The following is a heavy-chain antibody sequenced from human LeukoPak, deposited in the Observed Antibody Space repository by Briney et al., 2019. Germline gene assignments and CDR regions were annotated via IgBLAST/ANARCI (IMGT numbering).Heavy chain of an antibody. D-gene: IGHD2-2*02. Sequence: SETLSLTCAVSGGSISSSNWWSWVRQPPGKGPEWIGEIYHSGSTNYNPSLKSRVTISVDKSKNQFSLKLSSVTAADTAVYYCARVAIPRGGYCSSTSCYTFDYWGQGTLVTVSS. CDR3: ARVAIPRGGYCSSTSCYTFDY. CDR1: GGSISSSNW. CDR2: IYHSGST. V-gene: IGHV4-4*02. J-gene: IGHJ4*02.